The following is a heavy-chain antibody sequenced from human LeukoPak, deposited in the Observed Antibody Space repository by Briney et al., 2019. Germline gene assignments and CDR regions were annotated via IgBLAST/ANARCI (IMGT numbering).Heavy chain of an antibody. Sequence: QPGGSLRLSCVASGFTFSSFWMSWVRQAPGKGLEFVANIDRDGSVRNYVDSVKGRFIISRDNAKNSLYLQMDSLRAEDTAVYFCARDPGSSSFDYWGLGTPVTVSS. V-gene: IGHV3-7*01. D-gene: IGHD6-13*01. CDR3: ARDPGSSSFDY. J-gene: IGHJ4*02. CDR2: IDRDGSVR. CDR1: GFTFSSFW.